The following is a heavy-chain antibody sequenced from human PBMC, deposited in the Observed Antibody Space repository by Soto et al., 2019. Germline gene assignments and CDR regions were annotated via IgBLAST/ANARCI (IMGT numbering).Heavy chain of an antibody. Sequence: GGSLRLSCAASGFTFSSYGMHWVRQAPGKGLEWVAVIWYDGSNKYYADSVKGRFTISRDNSKNTLYLQMNSLRAEDTAVYYCARGVHGYPYYFDYWGQGALVTVSS. V-gene: IGHV3-33*01. CDR2: IWYDGSNK. J-gene: IGHJ4*02. D-gene: IGHD5-18*01. CDR3: ARGVHGYPYYFDY. CDR1: GFTFSSYG.